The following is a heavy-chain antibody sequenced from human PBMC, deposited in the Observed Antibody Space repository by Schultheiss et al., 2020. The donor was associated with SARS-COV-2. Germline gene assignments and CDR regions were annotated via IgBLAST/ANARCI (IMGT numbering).Heavy chain of an antibody. J-gene: IGHJ6*02. Sequence: SETLSLTCTVSGGSISSYYWSWIRQPAGKGLEWIGRIYTSGSTNYNPSLKSRVTISVDTSKNQFSLKLSSVTAADTAVYYCARVSGYSYGHRGEFDGMDVWGQGTTVTVSS. D-gene: IGHD5-18*01. V-gene: IGHV4-4*07. CDR2: IYTSGST. CDR1: GGSISSYY. CDR3: ARVSGYSYGHRGEFDGMDV.